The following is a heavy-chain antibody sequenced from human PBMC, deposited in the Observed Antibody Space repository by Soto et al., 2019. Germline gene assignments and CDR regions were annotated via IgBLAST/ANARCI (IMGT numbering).Heavy chain of an antibody. J-gene: IGHJ6*03. CDR2: IYYSGST. CDR3: ARRYSRRGLYYYYMDV. Sequence: SETLSLTCPVGGSAILSYCCIMNRQTPGKGLEWIGYIYYSGSTNYNPSLKSRVTISVDTSKNQFSLRLSSVTAADTAVYYCARRYSRRGLYYYYMDVWGKGTTVTVSS. V-gene: IGHV4-59*01. D-gene: IGHD3-9*01. CDR1: GSAILSYC.